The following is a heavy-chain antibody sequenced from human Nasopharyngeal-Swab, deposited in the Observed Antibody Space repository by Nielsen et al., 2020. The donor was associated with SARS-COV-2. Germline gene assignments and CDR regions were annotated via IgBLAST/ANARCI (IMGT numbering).Heavy chain of an antibody. D-gene: IGHD3-10*01. CDR1: GFTFSNYW. J-gene: IGHJ4*02. V-gene: IGHV3-74*01. CDR2: ANSDGSSI. Sequence: GESLRLSCAVSGFTFSNYWMHWVRQAPGKGLVWVSRANSDGSSIDYAGFVKGRFTISRDNAKNTLYLQMNSLRVEDTAMYYCARDSLDFYGSGSYPDYWGQGTLVTVSS. CDR3: ARDSLDFYGSGSYPDY.